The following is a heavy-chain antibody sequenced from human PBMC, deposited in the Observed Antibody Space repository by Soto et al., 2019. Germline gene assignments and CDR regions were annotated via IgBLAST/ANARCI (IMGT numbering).Heavy chain of an antibody. J-gene: IGHJ4*02. CDR2: IAQNGGT. Sequence: EGQLLESGGGLVQPGASRRLSCATSGCTFSTYTLAWVRQAPGRGPEGVSGIAQNGGTYYADSVKGRFTISRDNSRNTVSLQMPALKGEDTAIYYCAKDMRPDGVWDFDSWCQGTLVTVAS. D-gene: IGHD4-17*01. CDR1: GCTFSTYT. V-gene: IGHV3-23*01. CDR3: AKDMRPDGVWDFDS.